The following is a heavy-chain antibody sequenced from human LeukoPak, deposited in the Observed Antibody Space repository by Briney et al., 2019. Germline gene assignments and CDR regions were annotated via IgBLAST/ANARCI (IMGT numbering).Heavy chain of an antibody. CDR3: ASETLRNYYYGMDV. J-gene: IGHJ6*02. CDR2: IWYDGSNK. CDR1: GFTFSSYG. Sequence: GGSLRLSCAASGFTFSSYGMHWVRQAPGKGLEWVAVIWYDGSNKYYTDSVKGRFTISRDNSKNTLYLQMNSLRAEDTAVYYCASETLRNYYYGMDVWGQGTTVTVSS. V-gene: IGHV3-33*01.